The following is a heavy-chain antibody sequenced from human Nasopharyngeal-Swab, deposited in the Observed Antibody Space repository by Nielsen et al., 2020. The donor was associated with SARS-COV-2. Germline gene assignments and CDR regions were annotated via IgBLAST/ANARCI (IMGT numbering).Heavy chain of an antibody. CDR3: ASGGYYDSSGYFPDF. V-gene: IGHV1-18*04. CDR1: GYTFTTYY. D-gene: IGHD3-22*01. CDR2: ISAYNGNT. J-gene: IGHJ3*01. Sequence: ASVKVSCKASGYTFTTYYIHWVRQAPGQGLEWMGWISAYNGNTNYAQKFQGRVTMTTDTSTSTAYMELRSLRSDDTAVYYCASGGYYDSSGYFPDFWGQGTMVTVSS.